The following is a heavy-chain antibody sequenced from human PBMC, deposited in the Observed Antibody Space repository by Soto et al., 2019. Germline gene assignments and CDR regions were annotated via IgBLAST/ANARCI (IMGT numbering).Heavy chain of an antibody. CDR2: ISSSGGST. D-gene: IGHD6-19*01. Sequence: QVQLVESGGGLVKPGGSLRLSCAASGFTFGDYYMSWIRQAPGKGLEWISYISSSGGSTHYADSVKGRFTISRDNAKNSLYLQMNSLRVEDTAVYYCARLYSSGWYGVDYWGQGTLVTVSS. CDR1: GFTFGDYY. CDR3: ARLYSSGWYGVDY. J-gene: IGHJ4*02. V-gene: IGHV3-11*01.